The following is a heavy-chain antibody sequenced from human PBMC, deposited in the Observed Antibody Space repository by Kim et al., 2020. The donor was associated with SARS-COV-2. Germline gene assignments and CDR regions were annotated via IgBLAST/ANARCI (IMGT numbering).Heavy chain of an antibody. D-gene: IGHD6-19*01. CDR3: ASSSGWRY. V-gene: IGHV1-46*01. Sequence: GGSTSYAQKFQGRGTMTRDTSTSTVYMELSSLRSEDTAVYYCASSSGWRYWGQGTLVTVSS. J-gene: IGHJ4*02. CDR2: GGST.